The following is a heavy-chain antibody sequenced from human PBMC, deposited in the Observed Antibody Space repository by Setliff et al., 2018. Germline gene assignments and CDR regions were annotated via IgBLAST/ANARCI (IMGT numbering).Heavy chain of an antibody. Sequence: PGGSLRLSCAASGFTFSSLWMSWVRQAPGRGLEWVANINQDGSAKYYVDSVRGRFTISRDNAKNSLYLQMNSLRVEDTAVYYCARDVFDFRTGQAGPWGQGTLVTV. D-gene: IGHD3-3*01. J-gene: IGHJ5*02. CDR2: INQDGSAK. CDR1: GFTFSSLW. CDR3: ARDVFDFRTGQAGP. V-gene: IGHV3-7*01.